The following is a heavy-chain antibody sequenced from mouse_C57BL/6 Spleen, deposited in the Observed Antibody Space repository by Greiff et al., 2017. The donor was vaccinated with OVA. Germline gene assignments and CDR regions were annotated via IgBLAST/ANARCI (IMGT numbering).Heavy chain of an antibody. J-gene: IGHJ2*01. V-gene: IGHV1-53*01. CDR3: ASPPYYGSSYENYFDY. CDR2: INPSNGGT. D-gene: IGHD1-1*01. CDR1: GYTFTSYW. Sequence: QVQLQQPGTELVKPGASVKLSCKASGYTFTSYWMHWVKQRPGQGLEWIGNINPSNGGTNYNEKFKSKATLTVDKSSSTAYMQLSSLTSEDSAVYYCASPPYYGSSYENYFDYWGQGTTLTVSS.